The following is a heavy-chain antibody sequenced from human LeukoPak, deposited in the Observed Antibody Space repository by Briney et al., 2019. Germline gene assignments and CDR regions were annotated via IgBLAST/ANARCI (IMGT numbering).Heavy chain of an antibody. CDR2: ISTTNSYI. V-gene: IGHV3-21*01. D-gene: IGHD4-17*01. CDR3: ARAALTDYGDYVSWFDP. CDR1: GFTFSSYP. J-gene: IGHJ5*02. Sequence: KPGGSLRLSCAASGFTFSSYPLNWVRQAPGKGLEWVSSISTTNSYIYYADSVKGRFTISRDNSKNTLYLQMNSLRAEDTAVYYCARAALTDYGDYVSWFDPWGQGTLVTVSS.